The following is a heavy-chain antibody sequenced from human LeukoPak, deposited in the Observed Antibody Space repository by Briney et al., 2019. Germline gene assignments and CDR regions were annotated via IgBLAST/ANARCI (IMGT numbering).Heavy chain of an antibody. Sequence: GGSLRLSCAASGFTSSSYSMNWVRQAPGKGLEWVSSISSSSSYIYYADSVKGRFTISRDNAKNSLYLQMNSLRAEDTAVYYCASGDTAMATGFDPWGQGTLVTVSS. CDR1: GFTSSSYS. V-gene: IGHV3-21*01. D-gene: IGHD5-18*01. CDR3: ASGDTAMATGFDP. J-gene: IGHJ5*02. CDR2: ISSSSSYI.